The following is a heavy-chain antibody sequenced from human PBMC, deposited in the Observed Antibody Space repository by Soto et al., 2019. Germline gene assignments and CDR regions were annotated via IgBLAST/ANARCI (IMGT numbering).Heavy chain of an antibody. CDR3: ARAGYSYGYYYYYGMDV. Sequence: PSETRSLTCAVYGGSFSGYYWSWIRQPPGKGLEWIGEIKHSGSTNYNPSLKSRVTISVDTSKNQFSLKLSSVTAADTAVYYCARAGYSYGYYYYYGMDVWGQGTTVTVSS. D-gene: IGHD5-18*01. V-gene: IGHV4-34*01. CDR1: GGSFSGYY. CDR2: IKHSGST. J-gene: IGHJ6*02.